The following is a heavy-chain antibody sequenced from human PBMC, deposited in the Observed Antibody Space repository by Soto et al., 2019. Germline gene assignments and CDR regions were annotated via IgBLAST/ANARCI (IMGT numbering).Heavy chain of an antibody. J-gene: IGHJ4*02. CDR3: AKGVNYGDY. CDR1: GFTFSIYG. V-gene: IGHV3-30*18. D-gene: IGHD4-17*01. Sequence: QVQLVESGGGVVQPGRSLRLSCEASGFTFSIYGMHWVRLAPGKGLERVAVISYDGRSKYYSDTVKGRFAISRDDSKSTLYLQMNSLTVEDSSMYYCAKGVNYGDYWVQGTLVTVSS. CDR2: ISYDGRSK.